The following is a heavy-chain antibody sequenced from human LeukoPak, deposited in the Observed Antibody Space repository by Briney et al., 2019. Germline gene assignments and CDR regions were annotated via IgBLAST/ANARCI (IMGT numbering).Heavy chain of an antibody. CDR2: IKSKTDGGTT. Sequence: GGSLRLFCAASGFTFSNAWMSWVRQAPGKGLEWVGRIKSKTDGGTTDYAAPVKGRFTISRDDSKNTLYLQMNSLKTEDTAVYYCTTDDPPLLRYFDWVDYWGQGTLVTVSS. J-gene: IGHJ4*02. CDR1: GFTFSNAW. V-gene: IGHV3-15*01. D-gene: IGHD3-9*01. CDR3: TTDDPPLLRYFDWVDY.